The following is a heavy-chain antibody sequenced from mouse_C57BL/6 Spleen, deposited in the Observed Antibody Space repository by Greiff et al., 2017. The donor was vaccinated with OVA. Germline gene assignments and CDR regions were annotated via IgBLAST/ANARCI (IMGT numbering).Heavy chain of an antibody. Sequence: EVKLQESGPELVKPGASVKMSCKASGYTFTDYNMHWVKQSHGKSLEWIGYINPNNGGTSYNQKFKGKATLTVNKSSSTAYMELRSLTSEDSAVYYCARDSYYSNYDYFDYWGQGTTLTVSS. CDR3: ARDSYYSNYDYFDY. V-gene: IGHV1-22*01. CDR1: GYTFTDYN. D-gene: IGHD2-5*01. CDR2: INPNNGGT. J-gene: IGHJ2*01.